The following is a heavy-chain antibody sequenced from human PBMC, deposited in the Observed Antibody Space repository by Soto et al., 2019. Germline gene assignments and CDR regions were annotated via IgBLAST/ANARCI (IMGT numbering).Heavy chain of an antibody. Sequence: GASVKVSCKTSGYTFSNYGITWVRQAPGQPLEWLGWISLYSDGTSYAQKFRGRVSMTTDTSTTTAYMELRSLRSDDTAVYYCATVVPGAEAWFGPWGQGTLVTVSS. CDR3: ATVVPGAEAWFGP. CDR2: ISLYSDGT. CDR1: GYTFSNYG. V-gene: IGHV1-18*01. J-gene: IGHJ5*02.